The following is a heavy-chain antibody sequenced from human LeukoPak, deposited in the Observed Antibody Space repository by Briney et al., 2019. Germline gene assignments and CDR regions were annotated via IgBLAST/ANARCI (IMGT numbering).Heavy chain of an antibody. CDR3: ARGSTNFDY. CDR2: IYYSGNT. CDR1: GDSISTSNSY. Sequence: SETLSLTCTVSGDSISTSNSYWGWIRQPPGKGLEWIVSIYYSGNTYYNASLKSRVTISVDTSKHQFSLKVTSVTAADTAVYYCARGSTNFDYWGQGTLVTVSS. V-gene: IGHV4-39*01. J-gene: IGHJ4*02.